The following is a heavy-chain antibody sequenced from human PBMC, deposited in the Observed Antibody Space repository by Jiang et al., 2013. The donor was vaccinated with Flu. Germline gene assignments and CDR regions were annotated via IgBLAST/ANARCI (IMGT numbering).Heavy chain of an antibody. D-gene: IGHD3-22*01. CDR1: GYTFTGQY. CDR3: ARGGIDSGANNAFDF. CDR2: FNPNSGVT. J-gene: IGHJ3*01. Sequence: SGAEVKKPGASVKVSCKASGYTFTGQYLHWVRQAPGQGLEWMGWFNPNSGVTNPAQTFQGRVTMTRDTSISTAYMELIRLRSDDTAVYYCARGGIDSGANNAFDFWGQGTMVTVSS. V-gene: IGHV1-2*02.